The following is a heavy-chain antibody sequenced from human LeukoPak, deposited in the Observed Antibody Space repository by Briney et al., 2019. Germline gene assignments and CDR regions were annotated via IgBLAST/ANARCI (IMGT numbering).Heavy chain of an antibody. CDR3: ARQNRSGFDY. CDR1: GFTFSTHD. D-gene: IGHD3-22*01. J-gene: IGHJ4*02. CDR2: TGTAGDT. Sequence: GGSLRLSCAASGFTFSTHDFHWVRQTTGKGLEWVSTTGTAGDTWYSGSVKGRFTISRENAKSSMYLQMNSLRVGDTAVYYCARQNRSGFDYWGQGTLVTVSS. V-gene: IGHV3-13*01.